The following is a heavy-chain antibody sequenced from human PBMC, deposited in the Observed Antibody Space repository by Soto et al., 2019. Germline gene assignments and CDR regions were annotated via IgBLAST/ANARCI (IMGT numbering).Heavy chain of an antibody. V-gene: IGHV1-69*01. J-gene: IGHJ4*02. Sequence: SVKVSCTASGGPFSSYAIIWVRQAPGQGLEWMGGIIPIFGTANYAQKFQGRVTITADESTSTAYMELSSLRSEDTAVYYCARGRLSIYYDSSGYYRFDYWGQGTLVTVSS. D-gene: IGHD3-22*01. CDR1: GGPFSSYA. CDR2: IIPIFGTA. CDR3: ARGRLSIYYDSSGYYRFDY.